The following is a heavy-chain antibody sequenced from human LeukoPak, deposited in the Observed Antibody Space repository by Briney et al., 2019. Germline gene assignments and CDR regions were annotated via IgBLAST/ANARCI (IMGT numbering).Heavy chain of an antibody. CDR2: MNPNSGNT. D-gene: IGHD7-27*01. CDR1: AYDFTGYH. J-gene: IGHJ4*02. CDR3: ARGGNWGSV. Sequence: ASVKVSCKVVAYDFTGYHIHWVRQATGQGLEWVGWMNPNSGNTGYAQKFQGRVTMTRNTSISTAYMELSSLRSEDTAVYYCARGGNWGSVWGQGTLVTVSS. V-gene: IGHV1-8*02.